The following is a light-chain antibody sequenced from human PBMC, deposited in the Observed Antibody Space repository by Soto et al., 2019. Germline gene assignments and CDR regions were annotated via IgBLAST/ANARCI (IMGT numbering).Light chain of an antibody. J-gene: IGKJ1*01. CDR2: GTF. V-gene: IGKV3-20*01. CDR3: RQYGSWT. Sequence: EIVLTQSPGTLSVSPGERATLSCRASETISSDKLAWYQQKPGQPPSLLIYGTFSRATGIPARFSGSGSGTYFTLTISRLEPEDSAIYYGRQYGSWTFGQVNKVEI. CDR1: ETISSDK.